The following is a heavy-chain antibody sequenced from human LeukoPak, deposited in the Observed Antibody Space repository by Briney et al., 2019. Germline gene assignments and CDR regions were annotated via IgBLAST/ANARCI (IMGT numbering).Heavy chain of an antibody. Sequence: GRSLRLSCAASGFTFDDYAMPWVRQAPGKGLEWVSGISWNSGSIGYADSEKGRFTISRDNDKNSLYLQMNSLRAEDTALYYCAKDALPPTFGYDGSGYWNWFDPCGQGALVTVSS. V-gene: IGHV3-9*01. CDR1: GFTFDDYA. J-gene: IGHJ5*02. CDR2: ISWNSGSI. CDR3: AKDALPPTFGYDGSGYWNWFDP. D-gene: IGHD3-22*01.